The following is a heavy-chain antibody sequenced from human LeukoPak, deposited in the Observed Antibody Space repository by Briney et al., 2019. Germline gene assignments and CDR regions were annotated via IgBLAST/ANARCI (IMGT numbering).Heavy chain of an antibody. J-gene: IGHJ3*02. V-gene: IGHV3-30-3*01. CDR2: ISYDGSNK. CDR1: GFTFSSYA. D-gene: IGHD5-18*01. CDR3: ARGGEYSYGHDAFDI. Sequence: GRSLRLSCAASGFTFSSYAMHWVRQAPGKGLEWVAVISYDGSNKYYADSVKGRFTISRDNSKNTLHLQMNSLRAEDTAVYYCARGGEYSYGHDAFDIWGQGTMVTVSS.